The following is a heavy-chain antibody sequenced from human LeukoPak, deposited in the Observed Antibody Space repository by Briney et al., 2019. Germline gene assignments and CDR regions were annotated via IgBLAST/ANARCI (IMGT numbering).Heavy chain of an antibody. CDR1: GYTFTSYY. D-gene: IGHD3-22*01. CDR2: INPNSGGT. CDR3: ARVPLVVVIEYYFDY. J-gene: IGHJ4*02. Sequence: ASVKVSCKASGYTFTSYYMHWVRQAPGQGLEWMGWINPNSGGTNYAQKFQGRVTMTRDTSISTAYMELSRLRSDDTAVYYCARVPLVVVIEYYFDYWGQGTLVTVSS. V-gene: IGHV1-2*02.